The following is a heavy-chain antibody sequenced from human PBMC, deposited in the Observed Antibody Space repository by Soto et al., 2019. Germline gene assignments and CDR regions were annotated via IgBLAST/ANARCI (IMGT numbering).Heavy chain of an antibody. CDR2: VIPLFDTA. D-gene: IGHD5-18*01. J-gene: IGHJ6*02. Sequence: QVQVVQSGAEVKKPGSSVKVSCKVSGGIFTNNAISWVRQAPGQGLEWLGGVIPLFDTAYYAQIFRGRLRISADRATTTAYMELSGLTSADTAVYFCATGGHNDGYNFYHGMDVLGQGTTVTVS. CDR3: ATGGHNDGYNFYHGMDV. CDR1: GGIFTNNA. V-gene: IGHV1-69*01.